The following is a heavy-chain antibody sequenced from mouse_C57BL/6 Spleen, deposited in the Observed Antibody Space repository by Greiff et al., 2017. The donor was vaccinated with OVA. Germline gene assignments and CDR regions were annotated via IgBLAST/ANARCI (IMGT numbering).Heavy chain of an antibody. Sequence: VQLKESGAELVRPGASVKLSCTASGFNIKDYYMHWVKPRPEQGLEWIGSIDPEDGDTEYAPKFQGKATMTADTSSNTAYLQLSSLTSEDTSVYYCTTYYGSSHWYFDVWGTGTTVTVSS. V-gene: IGHV14-1*01. CDR2: IDPEDGDT. J-gene: IGHJ1*03. CDR3: TTYYGSSHWYFDV. D-gene: IGHD1-1*01. CDR1: GFNIKDYY.